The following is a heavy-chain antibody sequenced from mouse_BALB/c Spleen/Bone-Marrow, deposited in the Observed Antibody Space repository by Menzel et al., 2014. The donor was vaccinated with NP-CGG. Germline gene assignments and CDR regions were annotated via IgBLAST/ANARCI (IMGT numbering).Heavy chain of an antibody. V-gene: IGHV2-5*01. CDR1: GFSLTSYG. CDR3: AKRGNYGYFDY. D-gene: IGHD2-1*01. J-gene: IGHJ2*01. Sequence: QLQHSRPRLEQPSQSLSITCTVSGFSLTSYGVHWVRQSPGKGLEWLGVIWRGGSTDYNAAFMSRLSITKDNSKSQVFFKMNSLQADDTAIYYCAKRGNYGYFDYWGQGTTLTVSS. CDR2: IWRGGST.